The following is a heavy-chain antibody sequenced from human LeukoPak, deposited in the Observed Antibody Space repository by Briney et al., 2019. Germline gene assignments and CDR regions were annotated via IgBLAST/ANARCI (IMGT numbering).Heavy chain of an antibody. J-gene: IGHJ3*02. D-gene: IGHD3-10*01. V-gene: IGHV4-61*02. CDR1: GGSISSNSYH. Sequence: PSETLSLTCTVSGGSISSNSYHWSWIRQPAGKGLEWIGRIYTSGNTNYNPSLKSRVTISVDTSKNQFSLKLSSVTAADTAVYYCARGRHYGSDYDAFDIWGQGTMVTVSS. CDR2: IYTSGNT. CDR3: ARGRHYGSDYDAFDI.